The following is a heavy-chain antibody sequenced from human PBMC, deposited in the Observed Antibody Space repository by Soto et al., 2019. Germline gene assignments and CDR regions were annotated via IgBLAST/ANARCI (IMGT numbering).Heavy chain of an antibody. D-gene: IGHD3-10*01. J-gene: IGHJ6*02. CDR2: INPNSGGT. CDR1: GYTFTGYY. CDR3: ARDEGRITMVRGVSNYYYGMDV. V-gene: IGHV1-2*02. Sequence: VASVKVSCKASGYTFTGYYMHWVRQAPGQGLEWMGWINPNSGGTNYAQKFQGRVTMTRNTSISTAYMELSRLRSDDTAVYYCARDEGRITMVRGVSNYYYGMDVWGQGTTVTVSS.